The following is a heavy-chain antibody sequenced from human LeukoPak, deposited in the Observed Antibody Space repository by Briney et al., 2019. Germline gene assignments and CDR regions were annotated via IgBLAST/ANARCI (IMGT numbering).Heavy chain of an antibody. CDR3: AGQRGYCSSGSCYFDY. Sequence: PGGSLRLSCAASGFTFSSSAMSWVRQAPGKGLEWVSAINPSGDDTYYAESVRGRFTISRDNSKNTVYLQMNSLRAEDTAAYYCAGQRGYCSSGSCYFDYWGQGTLVTVSS. CDR1: GFTFSSSA. J-gene: IGHJ4*02. D-gene: IGHD2-15*01. V-gene: IGHV3-23*01. CDR2: INPSGDDT.